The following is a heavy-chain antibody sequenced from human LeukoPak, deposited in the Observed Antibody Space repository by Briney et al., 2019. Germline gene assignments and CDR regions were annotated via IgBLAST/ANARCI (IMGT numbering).Heavy chain of an antibody. CDR3: ARAPSWSGFSSYYYMDV. D-gene: IGHD3-3*01. CDR1: GYTFTSYD. V-gene: IGHV1-8*01. J-gene: IGHJ6*03. CDR2: MNPNSGNT. Sequence: ASVKVSCKASGYTFTSYDINWVRPATGRGLAWMGWMNPNSGNTGCARKFQGRVTMTRNTSISTAYMELSSLRSEDTAVYYCARAPSWSGFSSYYYMDVWGKGTTVTVSS.